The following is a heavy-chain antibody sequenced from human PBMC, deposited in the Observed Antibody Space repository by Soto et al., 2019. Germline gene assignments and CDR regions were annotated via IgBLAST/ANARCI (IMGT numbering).Heavy chain of an antibody. CDR3: AIVNDIVATIDY. CDR2: IYYSGST. J-gene: IGHJ4*02. V-gene: IGHV4-30-4*01. CDR1: GGSISSGDYY. D-gene: IGHD5-12*01. Sequence: SETLSLTCTVSGGSISSGDYYWSWIRQPPGKGLEWIGYIYYSGSTYYNPSLKSRVTISVDTSKNQFSLKLSSVTAADTAVYYCAIVNDIVATIDYWGQGTLVTVSS.